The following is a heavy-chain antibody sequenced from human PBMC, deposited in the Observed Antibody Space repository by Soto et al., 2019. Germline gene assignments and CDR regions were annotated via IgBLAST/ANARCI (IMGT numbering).Heavy chain of an antibody. Sequence: PGGSLRLSCAASGFTFSSYAMHWVRQAPGKGLEWVAVISYDGSNKYYADSVKGRFTISRDNSKNTLYLQMNSLRAEDTAVYYCARNLNGFLEWFGGMDVWGQGTTGTVAS. D-gene: IGHD3-3*01. CDR1: GFTFSSYA. CDR2: ISYDGSNK. J-gene: IGHJ6*02. CDR3: ARNLNGFLEWFGGMDV. V-gene: IGHV3-30-3*01.